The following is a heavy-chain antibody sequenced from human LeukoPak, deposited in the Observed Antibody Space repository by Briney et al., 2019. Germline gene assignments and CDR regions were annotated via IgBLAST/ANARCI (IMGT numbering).Heavy chain of an antibody. V-gene: IGHV4-59*01. J-gene: IGHJ6*03. CDR3: ARFDYSLNYYYMDV. Sequence: SETLSLTCTVSGGSISSYYWSWIRQPPGKGLEWIGYIFYSGSTKNNPSLNSRVTTSLDTSKNQFSLQLSSVTAADTAVYFCARFDYSLNYYYMDVWGKGTTVTVSS. CDR1: GGSISSYY. CDR2: IFYSGST. D-gene: IGHD4-11*01.